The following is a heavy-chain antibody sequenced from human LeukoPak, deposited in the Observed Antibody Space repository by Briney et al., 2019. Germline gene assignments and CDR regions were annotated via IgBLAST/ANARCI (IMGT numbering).Heavy chain of an antibody. J-gene: IGHJ4*02. CDR2: ISGSGGST. CDR1: GFTFTNYG. D-gene: IGHD3-10*01. CDR3: AKPGVLLWFGEPNYYFDY. V-gene: IGHV3-23*01. Sequence: GGSLRLSCATSGFTFTNYGMNWVRQAPGKGLEWVSAISGSGGSTYYADSVKGRFTISRDNSKNTLYLQMNSLRAEDTAVYYCAKPGVLLWFGEPNYYFDYRGQGTLVTVSS.